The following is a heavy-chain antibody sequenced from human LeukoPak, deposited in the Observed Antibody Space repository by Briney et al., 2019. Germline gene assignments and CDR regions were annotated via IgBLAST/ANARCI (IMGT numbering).Heavy chain of an antibody. D-gene: IGHD3-9*01. CDR2: INHSGST. CDR3: ARDILTGHNWFGP. J-gene: IGHJ5*02. V-gene: IGHV4-34*01. Sequence: PSETLSLTCAVYGGSFSGYYWSWIRQPPGKGLEWIGEINHSGSTNYNPSLKSRVTISVDTSKNQFSLKLSSVTAADTAVYYCARDILTGHNWFGPWGQGTLVTVSS. CDR1: GGSFSGYY.